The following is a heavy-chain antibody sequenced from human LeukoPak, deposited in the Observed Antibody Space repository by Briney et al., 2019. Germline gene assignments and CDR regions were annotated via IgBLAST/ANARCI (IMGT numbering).Heavy chain of an antibody. CDR3: ARDWLLDY. CDR1: GFTFSSYA. CDR2: ISGSGGST. V-gene: IGHV3-23*01. J-gene: IGHJ4*02. Sequence: GGSLRLSCAASGFTFSSYAMSWVRQAPGKGLEWVSAISGSGGSTYYADSVKGRFTISRDNSKNTLYLQMGSLTTEDMAVYYCARDWLLDYWGEGTLVTVSS. D-gene: IGHD3-9*01.